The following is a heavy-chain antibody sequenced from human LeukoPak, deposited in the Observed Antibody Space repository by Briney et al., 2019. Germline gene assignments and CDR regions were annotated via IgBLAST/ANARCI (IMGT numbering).Heavy chain of an antibody. Sequence: SETLPLTCTVSGGFISGYFWNWIRQPAGKGLEWIGRVYSSGSTNYNPSLKSRVTMSVDTSKNQFSLNLSSMTAADTAVYYCARDDSTDDPFDFWGQGTLVTVSS. D-gene: IGHD2-21*02. CDR2: VYSSGST. V-gene: IGHV4-4*07. J-gene: IGHJ4*02. CDR3: ARDDSTDDPFDF. CDR1: GGFISGYF.